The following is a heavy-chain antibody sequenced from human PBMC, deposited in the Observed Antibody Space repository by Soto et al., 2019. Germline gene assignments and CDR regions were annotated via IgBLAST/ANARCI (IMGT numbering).Heavy chain of an antibody. CDR3: ARDQGFGELSVYYYGMDV. V-gene: IGHV1-69*13. Sequence: SVKVSCKASGGTFSSYAISWVRQAPGQGLEWMGGIIPIFGTANYAQKFQGRVTITADESTSTAYMELSSLRSEDTAVYYCARDQGFGELSVYYYGMDVWGQGTTVTVSS. CDR2: IIPIFGTA. CDR1: GGTFSSYA. D-gene: IGHD3-10*01. J-gene: IGHJ6*02.